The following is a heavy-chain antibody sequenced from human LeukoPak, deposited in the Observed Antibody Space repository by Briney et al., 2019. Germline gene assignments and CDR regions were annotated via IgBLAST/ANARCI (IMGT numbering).Heavy chain of an antibody. Sequence: GESLKISCKGSGYSFTSYWIGWVRQMPGKGLEWMGIIYPGDSDTRYSPSFQGQVTISADKSISTAYLQWSSLKASDTAMYYCARHSLYCSGGSCYSVWFDPWGQGTLVTVPS. CDR3: ARHSLYCSGGSCYSVWFDP. D-gene: IGHD2-15*01. CDR2: IYPGDSDT. CDR1: GYSFTSYW. V-gene: IGHV5-51*01. J-gene: IGHJ5*02.